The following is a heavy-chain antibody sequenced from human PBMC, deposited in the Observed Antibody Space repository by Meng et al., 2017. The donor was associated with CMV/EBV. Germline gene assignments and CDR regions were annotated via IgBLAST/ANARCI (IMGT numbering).Heavy chain of an antibody. CDR2: IIPIFGTA. D-gene: IGHD5-18*01. CDR3: AVTVDTAAYYFDY. CDR1: GGPFSSSA. Sequence: KASGGPFSSSAISWVRQAPGQGLEWMGGIIPIFGTANYAQKFQGRVTITTDESTSTAYMELSSLRSEDTAVYYCAVTVDTAAYYFDYWGQGTLVTVSS. J-gene: IGHJ4*02. V-gene: IGHV1-69*05.